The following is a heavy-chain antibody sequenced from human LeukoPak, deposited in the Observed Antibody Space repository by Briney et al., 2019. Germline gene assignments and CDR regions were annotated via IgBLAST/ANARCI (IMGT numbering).Heavy chain of an antibody. CDR1: GYTFTAYY. Sequence: ASVKVSCKASGYTFTAYYIHWVRQAPGQGLEWMGRINPNSGGTSYAQKFQGRVTMPRDTYISTAYMELSRLRSDDTVVYYCAIAGGGSDAFDIWGQGTMVTVSS. CDR2: INPNSGGT. V-gene: IGHV1-2*05. CDR3: AIAGGGSDAFDI. J-gene: IGHJ3*02. D-gene: IGHD2-15*01.